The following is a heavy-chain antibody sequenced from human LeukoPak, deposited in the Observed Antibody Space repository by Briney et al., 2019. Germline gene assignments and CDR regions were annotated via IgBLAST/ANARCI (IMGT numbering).Heavy chain of an antibody. V-gene: IGHV3-33*01. Sequence: PGRSLRLSCAPSRFTFSSYGMHWVRQAPDKGLEWVAVIWNDVSNKYYTNSRKGRFTISRDNSKSALYLQMSRLRAEDTAVYYCARDLIPHLVRGVIITPHSYHDGMDVWGKGTTVTVSS. CDR3: ARDLIPHLVRGVIITPHSYHDGMDV. D-gene: IGHD3-10*01. J-gene: IGHJ6*04. CDR2: IWNDVSNK. CDR1: RFTFSSYG.